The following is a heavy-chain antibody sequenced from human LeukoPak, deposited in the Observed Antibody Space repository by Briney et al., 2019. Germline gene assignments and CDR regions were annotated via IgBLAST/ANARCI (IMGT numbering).Heavy chain of an antibody. Sequence: SETLSLTCTVSGGSISSGGYYWSWIRQHPGKGLEWIGYIYYSGSTYYNPSLKSRVTISVDTSKNQFSLKLSSVTAADTAVYYCARGMYYDSSGYYFPGAFDIWGQGTMVTASS. D-gene: IGHD3-22*01. CDR2: IYYSGST. CDR3: ARGMYYDSSGYYFPGAFDI. V-gene: IGHV4-31*03. CDR1: GGSISSGGYY. J-gene: IGHJ3*02.